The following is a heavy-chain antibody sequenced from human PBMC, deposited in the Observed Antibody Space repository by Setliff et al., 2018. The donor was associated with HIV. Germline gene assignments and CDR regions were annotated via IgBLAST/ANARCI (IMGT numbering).Heavy chain of an antibody. CDR2: ISSSGRT. CDR3: AREISSSWFDY. CDR1: GGSISNYY. V-gene: IGHV4-4*08. Sequence: SETLSLTCTVSGGSISNYYWSWIRQPPGKGLEWIGYISSSGRTSYNPSLKSRVTMSLDTSKNQYSLKVNSVTAADTAVYYCAREISSSWFDYWGQGSLVTVSS. D-gene: IGHD6-13*01. J-gene: IGHJ4*02.